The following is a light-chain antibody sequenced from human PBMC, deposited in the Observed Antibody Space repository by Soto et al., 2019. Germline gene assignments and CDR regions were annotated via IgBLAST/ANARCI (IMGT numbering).Light chain of an antibody. CDR3: QQYGSSPDT. CDR1: QSVSSY. V-gene: IGKV3-20*01. CDR2: DAS. Sequence: EIVLTQFPATLSLSPGERATLSCRASQSVSSYLAWYQQKPGQAPRLLIYDASNRATGIPARFSGSGSGTDFTLTISRLEPEDFAVYYCQQYGSSPDTFGQGPKVDIK. J-gene: IGKJ2*01.